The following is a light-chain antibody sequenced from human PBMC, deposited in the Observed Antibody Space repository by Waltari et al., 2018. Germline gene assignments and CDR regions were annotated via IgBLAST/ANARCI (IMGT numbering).Light chain of an antibody. CDR3: QSADSSISYVV. Sequence: SYELTQPPSVSVSPGQTARITCSAAPFPRQYTYWYQQKPGQAPVLVISQDSERPSGIPERFSGSSSGTTVTLTISGVQAEDEADYYCQSADSSISYVVFGGGTKLTVL. V-gene: IGLV3-25*03. CDR1: PFPRQY. J-gene: IGLJ2*01. CDR2: QDS.